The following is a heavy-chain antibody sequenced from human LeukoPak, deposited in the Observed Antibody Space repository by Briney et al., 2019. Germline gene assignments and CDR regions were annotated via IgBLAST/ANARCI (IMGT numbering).Heavy chain of an antibody. CDR2: ISTDGDTT. D-gene: IGHD3-10*01. Sequence: GGSLRLSCVASGFTFSDYCIHWVRQTPGKELMWVSRISTDGDTTNYADSVKGRFTISRDNAKNTLYLQMNNLRVEDTAVYYCARDRGPKTGFMVREAYDYWGQGTLVTVSS. J-gene: IGHJ4*02. CDR1: GFTFSDYC. CDR3: ARDRGPKTGFMVREAYDY. V-gene: IGHV3-74*01.